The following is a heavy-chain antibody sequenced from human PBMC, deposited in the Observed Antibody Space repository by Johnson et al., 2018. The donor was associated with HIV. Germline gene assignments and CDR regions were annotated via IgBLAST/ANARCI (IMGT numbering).Heavy chain of an antibody. J-gene: IGHJ3*02. D-gene: IGHD6-6*01. CDR3: AKGQIISSRLGAFDI. V-gene: IGHV3-7*02. CDR2: IKQDGGEK. CDR1: GFTFSSYA. Sequence: VQLVESGGGVVQPGRSLRLSCAASGFTFSSYAMHWVRQAPGKGLEWVANIKQDGGEKYYVDSVKGRFTISRDNSKNTLYLHMNSLRAEDTAVYYCAKGQIISSRLGAFDIWGQGTMVTVSS.